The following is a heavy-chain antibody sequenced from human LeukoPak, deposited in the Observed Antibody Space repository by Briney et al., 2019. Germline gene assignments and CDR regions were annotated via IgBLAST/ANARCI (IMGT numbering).Heavy chain of an antibody. J-gene: IGHJ4*02. Sequence: SVKVSCKASGGTFSSYAISWVRQAPGQGLEWMGGIIPIFGTANYAQKFQGRVTITADVSTSTVYMEVSSLRSEDTAVYFCARDSEVRRNLWHYWGQGTLVTVSS. V-gene: IGHV1-69*01. CDR2: IIPIFGTA. CDR1: GGTFSSYA. CDR3: ARDSEVRRNLWHY. D-gene: IGHD3-10*01.